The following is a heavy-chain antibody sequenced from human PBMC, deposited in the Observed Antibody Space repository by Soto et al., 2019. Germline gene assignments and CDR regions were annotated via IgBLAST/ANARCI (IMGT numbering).Heavy chain of an antibody. D-gene: IGHD7-27*01. CDR2: TYYRSKWYN. J-gene: IGHJ2*01. V-gene: IGHV6-1*01. CDR3: AREFNWGFRYFDR. CDR1: GDSVSSNSAA. Sequence: QVQLQQSGPGLVKPSQTLSLTCAISGDSVSSNSAAWNWIRQSPSRGLEWLGRTYYRSKWYNDYAVSVKSRININPDPSKNQFSLPLSSVTPVDTALYYCAREFNWGFRYFDRWGRGTLVTVSS.